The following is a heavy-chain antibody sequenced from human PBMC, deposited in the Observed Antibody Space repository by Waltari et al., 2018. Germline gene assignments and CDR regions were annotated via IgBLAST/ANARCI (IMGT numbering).Heavy chain of an antibody. CDR3: TRDRGTLYREVLLD. CDR2: IRSKAYGGTT. CDR1: GFTFGDYA. J-gene: IGHJ4*02. D-gene: IGHD3-10*01. Sequence: EVQPVESGGGLVQPGRSLRLSCTASGFTFGDYAMSWFRQAPGKGMEWVGFIRSKAYGGTTEYAASVKGRFTISRDDSKSIAYLQMNSLKTEDTAVYYCTRDRGTLYREVLLDWGQGTLVTVSS. V-gene: IGHV3-49*03.